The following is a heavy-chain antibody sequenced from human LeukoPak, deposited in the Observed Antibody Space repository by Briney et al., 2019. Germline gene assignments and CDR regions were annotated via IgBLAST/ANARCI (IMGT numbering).Heavy chain of an antibody. CDR2: INTDGSTT. V-gene: IGHV3-74*01. J-gene: IGHJ4*02. D-gene: IGHD1-1*01. CDR1: GFTFSTYW. CDR3: ARGAGLSPPGHFDY. Sequence: GGSLRLSCAASGFTFSTYWMHWVRQAPGKGPVWVSRINTDGSTTSFADSVRGRFTISRDNAKNTLYLQMSSLRADDTAVYYCARGAGLSPPGHFDYWGQGTLVTVSS.